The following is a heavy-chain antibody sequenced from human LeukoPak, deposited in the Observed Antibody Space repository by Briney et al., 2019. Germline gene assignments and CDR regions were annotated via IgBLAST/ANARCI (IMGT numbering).Heavy chain of an antibody. CDR3: ARGDSSGWYYYYYMDV. CDR1: GFTFSSYA. CDR2: IKQDGSEK. J-gene: IGHJ6*03. Sequence: GGSLRLSCAASGFTFSSYAMSWVRQAPGKGLEWVANIKQDGSEKYYVDSVKGRFTISRDNAKNSLYLQMNSLRAEDTAVYYCARGDSSGWYYYYYMDVWGKGTTVTVSS. D-gene: IGHD6-19*01. V-gene: IGHV3-7*01.